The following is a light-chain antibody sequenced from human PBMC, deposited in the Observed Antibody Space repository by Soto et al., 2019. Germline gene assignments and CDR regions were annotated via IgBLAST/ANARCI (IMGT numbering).Light chain of an antibody. J-gene: IGKJ1*01. CDR3: QNYNNWPSWT. CDR1: QSISNN. V-gene: IGKV3-15*01. CDR2: GAS. Sequence: EILMTQSPATLSVSLGERATLSCRATQSISNNLAWYQQKPGQAPRLLIFGASTRATGIPARFSGSGSGTEFTLTISSLQSEDFAVYYCQNYNNWPSWTFGQGTKVEIK.